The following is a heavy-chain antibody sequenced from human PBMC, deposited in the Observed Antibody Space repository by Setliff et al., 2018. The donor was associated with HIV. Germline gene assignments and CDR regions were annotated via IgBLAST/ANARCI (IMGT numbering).Heavy chain of an antibody. J-gene: IGHJ2*01. CDR2: INPNSGGT. D-gene: IGHD6-13*01. CDR3: ARDREAGDWYFDL. V-gene: IGHV1-2*04. CDR1: GYTFTGYY. Sequence: ASVKVSCKASGYTFTGYYMHWVRQAPGQGLEWMGWINPNSGGTNYAQKFQGWVTVTRDTSISTAYMELSRLRSDDTAVYYCARDREAGDWYFDLWGRGTLVTVSS.